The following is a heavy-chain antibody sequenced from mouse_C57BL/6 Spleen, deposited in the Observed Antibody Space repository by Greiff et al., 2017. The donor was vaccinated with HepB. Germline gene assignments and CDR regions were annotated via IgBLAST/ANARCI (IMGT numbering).Heavy chain of an antibody. V-gene: IGHV1-61*01. J-gene: IGHJ1*03. D-gene: IGHD1-1*01. Sequence: QVQLKQPGAELVRPGSSVKLSCKASGYTFTSYWMDWVKQRPGQGLEWIGNIYPSDSETHYNQKFKDKATLTVDKSSSTAYMQLSSLTSEDSAVYYCARGEYYGSSYFWYFDVWGTGTTVTVSS. CDR2: IYPSDSET. CDR1: GYTFTSYW. CDR3: ARGEYYGSSYFWYFDV.